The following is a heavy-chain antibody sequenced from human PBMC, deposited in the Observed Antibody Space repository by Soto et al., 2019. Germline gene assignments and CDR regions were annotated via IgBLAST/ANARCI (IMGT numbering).Heavy chain of an antibody. V-gene: IGHV4-59*01. CDR2: IYYSGST. D-gene: IGHD3-22*01. CDR3: ASLTYYYDSSGYDVHAFDI. CDR1: GGSIRSYY. Sequence: SETLSLTCTVSGGSIRSYYWSWLRQPPGKGLEWIGYIYYSGSTNYNPSLKSRVTISVDTSKNQFSLKLTSVTAADTAVYYCASLTYYYDSSGYDVHAFDIWGQGTMVTVSS. J-gene: IGHJ3*02.